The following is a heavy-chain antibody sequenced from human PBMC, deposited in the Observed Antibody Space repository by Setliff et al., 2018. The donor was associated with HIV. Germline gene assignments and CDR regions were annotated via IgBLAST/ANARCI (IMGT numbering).Heavy chain of an antibody. CDR3: AREVAADGTYFDY. D-gene: IGHD6-13*01. J-gene: IGHJ4*01. Sequence: PGGSLRLSCAASGFTFSNSAMHWVRQAPGKGLGWVAGISYDGSSKYYTDSVKGRFTISRDNSKNTLYLQMNSLRAEDSAVYYCAREVAADGTYFDYWGQGALVTVSS. CDR2: ISYDGSSK. CDR1: GFTFSNSA. V-gene: IGHV3-30*04.